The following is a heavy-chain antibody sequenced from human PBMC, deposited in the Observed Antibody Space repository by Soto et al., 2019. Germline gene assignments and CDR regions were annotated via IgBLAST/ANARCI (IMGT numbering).Heavy chain of an antibody. Sequence: QVQLVQSGAEVKKPGSSVKVSCKSSGGTFGSYAISWVRQAPGQGLEWMGGVIPIFGTPHYAQKFHGRVTITADIPTSTAYLELSSLKSEDTAVYYCAKIRWTISLQDEDAIWRQGTLVTVSS. D-gene: IGHD2-15*01. CDR3: AKIRWTISLQDEDAI. V-gene: IGHV1-69*06. J-gene: IGHJ4*02. CDR1: GGTFGSYA. CDR2: VIPIFGTP.